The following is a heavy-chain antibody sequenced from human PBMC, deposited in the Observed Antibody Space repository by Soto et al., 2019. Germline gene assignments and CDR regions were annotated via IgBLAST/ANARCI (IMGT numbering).Heavy chain of an antibody. D-gene: IGHD6-6*01. CDR3: VRWISPYSSSSDTY. J-gene: IGHJ4*02. CDR2: ISAYNGNP. CDR1: GYTFTIYG. Sequence: QVPLVQSGAEVKKPGASVKVSCKASGYTFTIYGISWVRQAPGQGLEWVGWISAYNGNPNYAQTLQGRVTMTTDTSTSTVYMELSSLRSDDTVVYYGVRWISPYSSSSDTYWGQGTLITVSS. V-gene: IGHV1-18*01.